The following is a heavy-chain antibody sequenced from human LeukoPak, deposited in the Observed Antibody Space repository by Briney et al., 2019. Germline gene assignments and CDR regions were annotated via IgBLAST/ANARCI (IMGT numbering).Heavy chain of an antibody. J-gene: IGHJ6*02. D-gene: IGHD3-10*01. Sequence: GGSLRLSCAASGFTFNNYAMSWFRQTPGKGLEWVSAISGSGDRTYYAESVKGRFTISRDNSKNTLYLQMHSLRAEDTAVYYCGKRELWHGSGEDAWGQGTTVTVSS. V-gene: IGHV3-23*01. CDR1: GFTFNNYA. CDR3: GKRELWHGSGEDA. CDR2: ISGSGDRT.